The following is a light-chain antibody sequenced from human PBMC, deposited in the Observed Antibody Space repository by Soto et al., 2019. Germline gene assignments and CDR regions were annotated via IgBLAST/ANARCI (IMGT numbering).Light chain of an antibody. CDR1: QSISSW. J-gene: IGKJ2*01. V-gene: IGKV1-5*03. CDR2: NAS. CDR3: QQYNSYSPDT. Sequence: DIEMTQSPSTLSASLGERVTITCRASQSISSWLAWYQQKPGKAPKLLIYNASSLESGVPSRFSGSGSGTEFTLTISSLQPDDFATYYCQQYNSYSPDTFGQGTKLEIK.